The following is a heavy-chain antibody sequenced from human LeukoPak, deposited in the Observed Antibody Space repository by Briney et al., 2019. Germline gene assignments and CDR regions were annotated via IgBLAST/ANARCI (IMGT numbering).Heavy chain of an antibody. CDR3: ARDQGSSSWYVI. V-gene: IGHV4-59*01. CDR2: IYYSGST. D-gene: IGHD6-13*01. CDR1: GGSISSYY. J-gene: IGHJ4*02. Sequence: SETLSLTCTVSGGSISSYYWSWIRQPPGKGLEWIGYIYYSGSTNYNPSLKSRVTMSVDTSKNQFSLKLSSVTPADTAVYHCARDQGSSSWYVIWGQGTLVTVSS.